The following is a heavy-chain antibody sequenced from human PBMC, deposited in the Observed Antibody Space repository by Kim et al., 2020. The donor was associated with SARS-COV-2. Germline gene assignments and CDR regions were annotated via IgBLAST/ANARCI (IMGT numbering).Heavy chain of an antibody. Sequence: GGSLRLSCAASGFSVSDNYMSWVRQAPGKGLEWVSMIYSGGNTYYADSVKGRFTMSRDNSKNTVDLQMNSLSVEDTAVYYCAKDLSYSYSPAAFEIWGQGTEVTVSA. CDR1: GFSVSDNY. D-gene: IGHD5-18*01. V-gene: IGHV3-53*01. CDR3: AKDLSYSYSPAAFEI. J-gene: IGHJ3*02. CDR2: IYSGGNT.